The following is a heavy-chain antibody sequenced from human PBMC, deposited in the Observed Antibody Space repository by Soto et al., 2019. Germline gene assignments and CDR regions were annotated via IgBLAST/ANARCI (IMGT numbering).Heavy chain of an antibody. CDR1: GFTFSKFG. Sequence: QVQLVESGGGVVQPGRSLRLSCAASGFTFSKFGMHWLRQAPGRGLEWVAGISNDGSDEYYVDSVQGRFNISRDNSKITLSLQMNSLRFEDTAVYFCAKDRRKWGDSPFEKWVQGTLVTVSS. CDR2: ISNDGSDE. J-gene: IGHJ4*02. CDR3: AKDRRKWGDSPFEK. D-gene: IGHD2-21*02. V-gene: IGHV3-30*18.